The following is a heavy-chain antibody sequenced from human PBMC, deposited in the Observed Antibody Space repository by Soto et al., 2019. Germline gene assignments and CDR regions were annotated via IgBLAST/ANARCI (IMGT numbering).Heavy chain of an antibody. V-gene: IGHV1-46*03. CDR2: INPSGGST. D-gene: IGHD3-22*01. CDR3: ARGYYYDSSGYPVHAFDI. Sequence: ASVKVSCKASGYTFTSYYMHWVRQAPGQGLEWMGIINPSGGSTSYAQKFQGRVTMTRDTSTSTFYMELSSLRSEDTAVYYCARGYYYDSSGYPVHAFDIWGQGTMVTVSS. CDR1: GYTFTSYY. J-gene: IGHJ3*02.